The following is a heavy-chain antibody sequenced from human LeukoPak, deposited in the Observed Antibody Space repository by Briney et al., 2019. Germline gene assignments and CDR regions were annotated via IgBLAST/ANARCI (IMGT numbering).Heavy chain of an antibody. Sequence: AGGSLRLSCAASGFTFSSYEMNWVRQAPGKGVEWVSYISSSGSTIYYADSVKGRFTISRDNAKNSLYLQINSLRAEDTAVYYCASQGMTLKRYFDWLLPFDYWGQGTLVTVSS. CDR2: ISSSGSTI. CDR1: GFTFSSYE. CDR3: ASQGMTLKRYFDWLLPFDY. D-gene: IGHD3-9*01. V-gene: IGHV3-48*03. J-gene: IGHJ4*02.